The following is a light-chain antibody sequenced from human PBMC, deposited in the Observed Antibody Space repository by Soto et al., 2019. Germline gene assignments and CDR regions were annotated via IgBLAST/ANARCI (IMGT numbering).Light chain of an antibody. CDR2: DVS. CDR1: SSDVGSYNR. J-gene: IGLJ1*01. V-gene: IGLV2-18*02. CDR3: SSYTSSSTYV. Sequence: QSALTQPPSVSGSPGQSVTISCTGTSSDVGSYNRVSWYKQPPGTAPKVMIYDVSYRPSGVPDRFSGSKSGNTASLTISGLQAEDESDYYCSSYTSSSTYVFGTGTKVTVL.